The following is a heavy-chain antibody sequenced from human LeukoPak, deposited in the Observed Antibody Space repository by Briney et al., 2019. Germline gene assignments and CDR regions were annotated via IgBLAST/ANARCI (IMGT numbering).Heavy chain of an antibody. CDR1: GFTLRTSA. CDR2: IGGVGGTT. CDR3: AKDRGSSWQNWFDP. J-gene: IGHJ5*02. Sequence: GRSLRLSCAASGFTLRTSAMSWVRQAPGKGLEWVSAIGGVGGTTYYADSVKGRFTISRDNSKNTLYLQMNSLRAEDTAVYYCAKDRGSSWQNWFDPWGQGTLVTVSS. V-gene: IGHV3-23*01. D-gene: IGHD6-13*01.